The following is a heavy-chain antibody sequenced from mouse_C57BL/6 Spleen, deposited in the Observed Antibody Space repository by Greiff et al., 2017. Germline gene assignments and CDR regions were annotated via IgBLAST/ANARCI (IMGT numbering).Heavy chain of an antibody. Sequence: VKLQQPGAELVKPGASVKVSCKASGYTFTSYWMHWVKQRPGQGLEWIGRIHPSDSDTNYNQKFKGKATLTVDKASSTAYMQLSSLTSEDSAVYYCAMGLLPYYYAMDYWGQGTSVTVSS. V-gene: IGHV1-74*01. J-gene: IGHJ4*01. D-gene: IGHD2-3*01. CDR2: IHPSDSDT. CDR3: AMGLLPYYYAMDY. CDR1: GYTFTSYW.